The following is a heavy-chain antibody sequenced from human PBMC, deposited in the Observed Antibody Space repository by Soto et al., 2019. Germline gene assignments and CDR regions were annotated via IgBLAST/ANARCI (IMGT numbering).Heavy chain of an antibody. Sequence: GESLKISCKGSGYSFTSYWIGWVRQMPGKGLEWMGIIYPGDSDTRYSPSFQGQVTISADKSISTAYLQWSSLKASDTAMYYCARAPYGSKFGYYYYGMDVWGQGTTVTVSS. CDR3: ARAPYGSKFGYYYYGMDV. CDR2: IYPGDSDT. V-gene: IGHV5-51*01. CDR1: GYSFTSYW. J-gene: IGHJ6*02. D-gene: IGHD3-22*01.